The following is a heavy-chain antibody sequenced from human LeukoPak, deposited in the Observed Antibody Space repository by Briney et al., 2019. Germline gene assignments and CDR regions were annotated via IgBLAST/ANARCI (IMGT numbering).Heavy chain of an antibody. CDR3: ARGRAIAARDY. J-gene: IGHJ4*02. D-gene: IGHD6-6*01. Sequence: PSETLSLTCTVSGGSISSYYWSCIRQPPGKGLEWIGYIYYSWSTSYNPSLKSRVTISVDTSKNQFSLKLTSVTAADTAFYYCARGRAIAARDYWGQGTLVTVSS. V-gene: IGHV4-59*01. CDR2: IYYSWST. CDR1: GGSISSYY.